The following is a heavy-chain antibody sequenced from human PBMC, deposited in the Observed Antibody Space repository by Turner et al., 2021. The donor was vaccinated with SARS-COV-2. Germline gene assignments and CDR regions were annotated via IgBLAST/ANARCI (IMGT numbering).Heavy chain of an antibody. Sequence: QEQLVQSGAEVKKPGASVKVSCKASGYTFTSYDINWVRQATVQELEWMGWMNPSSGNTGDAQQFQCRVTITRNTSTSKSYMELSSLRAEDTSVYYCARAAQLTVWFDPWGQGALVTVSS. CDR1: GYTFTSYD. J-gene: IGHJ5*02. CDR2: MNPSSGNT. D-gene: IGHD3-9*01. CDR3: ARAAQLTVWFDP. V-gene: IGHV1-8*01.